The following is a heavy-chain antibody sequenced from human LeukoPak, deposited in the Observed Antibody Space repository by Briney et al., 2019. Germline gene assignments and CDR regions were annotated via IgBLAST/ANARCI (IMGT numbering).Heavy chain of an antibody. V-gene: IGHV3-7*03. CDR2: IKQDGSEK. J-gene: IGHJ4*02. D-gene: IGHD3-10*01. CDR3: AKDGLSYGSGKIDY. Sequence: GGSLRLSCAASGFTFSSYWMSWVRQAPGKGLEWVANIKQDGSEKYYVDSVKGRFTISRDNAKNSLYLQMNSLRAEDTALYYCAKDGLSYGSGKIDYWGQGTLVTVSS. CDR1: GFTFSSYW.